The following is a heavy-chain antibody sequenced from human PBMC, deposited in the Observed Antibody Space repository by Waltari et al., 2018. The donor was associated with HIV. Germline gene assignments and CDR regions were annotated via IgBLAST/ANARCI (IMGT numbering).Heavy chain of an antibody. D-gene: IGHD2-2*01. V-gene: IGHV4-39*07. CDR3: ARVRGYCSSTSCRMVWFDP. CDR1: GGSISSSSYY. J-gene: IGHJ5*02. CDR2: IYYSGST. Sequence: QLQLQESGPGLVKPSETLSLTCTVSGGSISSSSYYWGWIRQPPGKGLEWIGSIYYSGSTYYNPSRKSRVTISVDTSKNQFSLKLSSVTAADTAVYYCARVRGYCSSTSCRMVWFDPWGQGTLVTVSS.